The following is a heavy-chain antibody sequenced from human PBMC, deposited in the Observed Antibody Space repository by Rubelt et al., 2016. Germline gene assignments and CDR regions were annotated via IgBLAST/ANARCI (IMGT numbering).Heavy chain of an antibody. J-gene: IGHJ5*02. CDR2: ISSSGSTI. D-gene: IGHD3-9*01. V-gene: IGHV3-48*03. CDR1: TFSSYE. CDR3: ARHPTGFPNWFGP. Sequence: TFSSYEMNWVRQAPGKGLEWVSYISSSGSTIYYADSVKGRFTISRDNAKNSLYLQMNSLRAEDTAVYYCARHPTGFPNWFGPWGQGTLVTVSS.